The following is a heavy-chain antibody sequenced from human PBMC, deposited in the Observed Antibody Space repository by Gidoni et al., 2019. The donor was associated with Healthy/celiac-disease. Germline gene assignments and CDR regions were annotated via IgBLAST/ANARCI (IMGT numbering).Heavy chain of an antibody. J-gene: IGHJ4*02. D-gene: IGHD5-18*01. V-gene: IGHV4-39*01. CDR3: ARLGYSYGPGDY. CDR1: GGSISSSSYY. Sequence: QLQLQESGPGLVKPSETLSLTCTVSGGSISSSSYYWGWIRQPPGKGLEWIGSIYYSGGTYYNPSLKSRVTISLDTSKNQFSLKLSSVTAADTAVYYCARLGYSYGPGDYWGQGTLVTVSS. CDR2: IYYSGGT.